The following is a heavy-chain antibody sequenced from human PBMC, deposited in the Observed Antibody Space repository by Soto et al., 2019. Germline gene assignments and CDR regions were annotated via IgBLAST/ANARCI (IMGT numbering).Heavy chain of an antibody. V-gene: IGHV3-23*01. CDR3: AKGRIAGTYQTDY. D-gene: IGHD1-20*01. CDR1: GFTFIGYA. CDR2: ISGGGST. J-gene: IGHJ4*02. Sequence: GGSLRLSCASSGFTFIGYAMSWVRQAPGKGLEWVSAISGGGSTYYADSVKGRFTISRDNSKNTLYLQMNSLRAEDTAVYYCAKGRIAGTYQTDYWGQGTLVTV.